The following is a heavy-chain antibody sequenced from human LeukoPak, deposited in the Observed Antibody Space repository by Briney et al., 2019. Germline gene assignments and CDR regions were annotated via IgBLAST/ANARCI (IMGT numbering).Heavy chain of an antibody. V-gene: IGHV4-59*01. D-gene: IGHD2-2*01. Sequence: SETLSLTCTVSGGSISSYYWSWIRQPPGKGLEWIGYIYYSGSTNYNPSLKSRVTISVDTSKNQFSLKLSSVTAADMAVYYCARGYCSSTSCYLYGLFDYWGQGTLVTVSS. CDR2: IYYSGST. CDR1: GGSISSYY. CDR3: ARGYCSSTSCYLYGLFDY. J-gene: IGHJ4*02.